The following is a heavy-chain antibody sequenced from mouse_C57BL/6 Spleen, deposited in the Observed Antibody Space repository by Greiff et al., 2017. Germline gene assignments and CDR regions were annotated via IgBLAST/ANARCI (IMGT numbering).Heavy chain of an antibody. CDR3: ARRYYYGSSYKGNYAMDY. V-gene: IGHV5-12*01. Sequence: EVKLVDSGGGLVQPGGSLKLSCAASGFTFSDYYMYWVRQTPEKRLEWVAYISNGGGSTYYPDTVKGRFTISRDNAKNTLYLQMSRLKSEDTAMXYCARRYYYGSSYKGNYAMDYWGQGTSVTVSS. CDR1: GFTFSDYY. CDR2: ISNGGGST. J-gene: IGHJ4*01. D-gene: IGHD1-1*01.